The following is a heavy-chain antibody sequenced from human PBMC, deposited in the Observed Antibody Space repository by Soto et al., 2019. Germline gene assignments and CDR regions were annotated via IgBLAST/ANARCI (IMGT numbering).Heavy chain of an antibody. V-gene: IGHV1-18*04. Sequence: ASVKVSCKASGYTFNTYGISWVRQAPGQGLEWMGWISGHNDNTIYAQKIQGRVTTTTDTSTSTAYMELRSLRSDDTAVYYCARDFHQYSSSWFDTFDIWGQGTMVTVSS. J-gene: IGHJ3*02. CDR2: ISGHNDNT. D-gene: IGHD6-13*01. CDR3: ARDFHQYSSSWFDTFDI. CDR1: GYTFNTYG.